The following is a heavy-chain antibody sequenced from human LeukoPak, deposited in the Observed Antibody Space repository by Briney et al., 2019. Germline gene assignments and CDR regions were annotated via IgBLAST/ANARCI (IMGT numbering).Heavy chain of an antibody. D-gene: IGHD2-2*01. CDR1: GGSISSGPYF. J-gene: IGHJ4*02. CDR2: IWPSGST. V-gene: IGHV4-30-2*06. CDR3: ARDPYCSSTSCPVGFDY. Sequence: SETLSLTCSVSGGSISSGPYFWSWIRQSPGQGLEWIGYIWPSGSTDYNPSLRGRFTISVDTSKNQFSLKLSSVTAADTAVYYCARDPYCSSTSCPVGFDYWGQGALVTVSS.